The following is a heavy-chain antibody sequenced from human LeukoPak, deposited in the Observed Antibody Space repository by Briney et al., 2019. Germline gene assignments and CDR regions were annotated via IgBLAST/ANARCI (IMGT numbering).Heavy chain of an antibody. CDR3: ARIGGSYQYGYFFDY. V-gene: IGHV4-38-2*02. D-gene: IGHD1-26*01. CDR2: IHHSGNT. CDR1: NYSISSGYY. Sequence: PSETLSLTCTVSNYSISSGYYWGWIRQTPGKGLEWIGSIHHSGNTYYTPSLKSRVTISVDTSKNQFSLNLSSVTAADTAVYSCARIGGSYQYGYFFDYWGQETLVTVSS. J-gene: IGHJ4*02.